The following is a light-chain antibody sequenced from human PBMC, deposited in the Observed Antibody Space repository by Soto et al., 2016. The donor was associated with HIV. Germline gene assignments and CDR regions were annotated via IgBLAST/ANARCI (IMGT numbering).Light chain of an antibody. CDR3: QSGDSGGPYHVV. CDR2: KDS. J-gene: IGLJ2*01. Sequence: SYELTQPPSVSVSPGQTARITCSGDALPKQYAYWYQQKPGQAPVLVIYKDSERPSGIPERFSGSTSGTTVSLTISGVQAEDEADYYCQSGDSGGPYHVVFGGGTKLTVL. V-gene: IGLV3-25*03. CDR1: ALPKQY.